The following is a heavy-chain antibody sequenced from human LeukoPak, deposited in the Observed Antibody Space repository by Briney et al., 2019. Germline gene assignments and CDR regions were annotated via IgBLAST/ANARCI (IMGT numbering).Heavy chain of an antibody. D-gene: IGHD2-21*02. Sequence: GRSLRLSCAASGFTFSSYGMHWVRQAPGKGLEWVAVIWYDGSNKYYADSVKGRFTSSRDNSKNTLYLQMNSLRAEDTAVYYCARDRGGDIPFDYWGQGTLVTVSS. CDR1: GFTFSSYG. V-gene: IGHV3-33*01. CDR3: ARDRGGDIPFDY. CDR2: IWYDGSNK. J-gene: IGHJ4*02.